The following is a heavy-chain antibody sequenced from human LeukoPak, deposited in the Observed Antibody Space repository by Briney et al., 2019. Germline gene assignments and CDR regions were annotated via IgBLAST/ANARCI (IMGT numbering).Heavy chain of an antibody. CDR1: GYTFTGYY. CDR3: ARAPRWEGSYYYMDV. D-gene: IGHD1-26*01. CDR2: INPNSGGT. V-gene: IGHV1-2*02. J-gene: IGHJ6*03. Sequence: ASVKVSCKASGYTFTGYYMHWVRQAPGQGLEWMGWINPNSGGTNYAQKFQGRVTMTRDTFISTAYMELSRLRSDDTAVYYCARAPRWEGSYYYMDVWGKGTTVTVSS.